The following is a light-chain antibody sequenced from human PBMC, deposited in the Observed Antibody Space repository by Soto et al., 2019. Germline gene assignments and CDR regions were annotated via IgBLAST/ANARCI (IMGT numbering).Light chain of an antibody. CDR1: QSVSSS. V-gene: IGKV3-11*01. Sequence: EIVLTQSPATVSLSPGERATLSCRASQSVSSSLAWYQQRPGQAPRLLIYAASNRATGIPARFSGSGSGTDLTLTISSLEPEDFAIYYCQQRYNWPLTFGGGTKVDIK. CDR3: QQRYNWPLT. J-gene: IGKJ4*01. CDR2: AAS.